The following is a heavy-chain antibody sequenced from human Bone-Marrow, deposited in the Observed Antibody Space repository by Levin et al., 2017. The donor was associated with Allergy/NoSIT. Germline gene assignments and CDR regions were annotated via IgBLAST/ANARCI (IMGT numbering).Heavy chain of an antibody. CDR1: GYTFTSYG. D-gene: IGHD6-6*01. CDR3: ARIAARFPLLIDY. CDR2: ISAYNGNT. Sequence: GESLKISCKASGYTFTSYGISWVRQAPGQGLEWMGWISAYNGNTNYAQKLQGRVTMTTDTSTSTAYMELRSLRSDDTAVYYCARIAARFPLLIDYWGQGTLVTVSS. V-gene: IGHV1-18*01. J-gene: IGHJ4*02.